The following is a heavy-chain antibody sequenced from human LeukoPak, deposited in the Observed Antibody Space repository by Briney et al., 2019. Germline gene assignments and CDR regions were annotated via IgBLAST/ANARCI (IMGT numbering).Heavy chain of an antibody. CDR2: MNPNSGNT. CDR1: SYTFTRYG. J-gene: IGHJ5*02. D-gene: IGHD2-15*01. CDR3: ARVKGYCSGGSCYSRWFDP. Sequence: ASVKVSCKASSYTFTRYGISWVRQATGQGLEWMGWMNPNSGNTGYAQKFQGRVTITRNTSISTAYMELSSLRSEDTAVYYCARVKGYCSGGSCYSRWFDPWGQGTLVTVSS. V-gene: IGHV1-8*03.